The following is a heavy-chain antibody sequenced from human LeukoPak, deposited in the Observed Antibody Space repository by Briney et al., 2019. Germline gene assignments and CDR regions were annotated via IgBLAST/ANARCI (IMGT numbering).Heavy chain of an antibody. Sequence: PGGSLRLSCVASGFTFSSFSMNWVRQAPGKGLEWVSSISSSSSNIYYADSVKGRFTISRDNAKTSLFLQMSSLRAEDTAVYYCARDKIAASGTNGWFDPWGQGTLVTVSS. CDR2: ISSSSSNI. J-gene: IGHJ5*02. D-gene: IGHD6-13*01. V-gene: IGHV3-21*01. CDR3: ARDKIAASGTNGWFDP. CDR1: GFTFSSFS.